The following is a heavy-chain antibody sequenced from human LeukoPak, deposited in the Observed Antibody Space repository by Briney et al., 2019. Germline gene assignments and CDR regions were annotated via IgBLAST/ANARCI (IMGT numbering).Heavy chain of an antibody. CDR2: ISYDGSNK. D-gene: IGHD6-19*01. CDR1: GFTFSSYG. J-gene: IGHJ4*02. Sequence: RRSLRLSCAASGFTFSSYGMHWVRQAPGKGLEWVAVISYDGSNKYYADFVKGRFTISRDNSKNTLYLQMNSLRAEDTAVYYCAKGRIPGWYMAVDYWGQGTLVTVSS. V-gene: IGHV3-30*18. CDR3: AKGRIPGWYMAVDY.